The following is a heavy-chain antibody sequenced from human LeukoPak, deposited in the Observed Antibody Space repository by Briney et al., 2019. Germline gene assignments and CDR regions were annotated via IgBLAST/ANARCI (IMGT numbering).Heavy chain of an antibody. CDR1: GYTFTSYY. CDR3: ARDNRIQLRPLDY. Sequence: ASVKVSCKASGYTFTSYYMHWVRQAPGQGLEWMGIINPSGGSTSYAQKFQGRVTMTRDMSTSTVYMELSRLRSDDTAVYYCARDNRIQLRPLDYWGQGTLVTVSS. V-gene: IGHV1-46*01. D-gene: IGHD5-18*01. J-gene: IGHJ4*02. CDR2: INPSGGST.